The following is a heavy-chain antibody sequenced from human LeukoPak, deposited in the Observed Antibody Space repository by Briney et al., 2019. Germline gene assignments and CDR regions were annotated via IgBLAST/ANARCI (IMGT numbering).Heavy chain of an antibody. CDR2: INSDGCST. J-gene: IGHJ4*02. V-gene: IGHV3-74*01. CDR3: ARDPLDGYSSGWYYFDY. CDR1: GFTFSSYW. D-gene: IGHD6-19*01. Sequence: GGSLRLSCAAPGFTFSSYWMHWVRQAPGKGLVWVSRINSDGCSTSYADSVKGRFTISRDNAKNTLYLQMNSLRAEDTAVYYCARDPLDGYSSGWYYFDYWGQGTLVTVSS.